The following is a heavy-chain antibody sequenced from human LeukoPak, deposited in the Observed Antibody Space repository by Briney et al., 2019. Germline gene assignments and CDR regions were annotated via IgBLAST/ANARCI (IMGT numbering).Heavy chain of an antibody. CDR1: GFTVSSNS. Sequence: AGGSLRLSCAASGFTVSSNSMSWVRQARGKWLGWVSVIYSGGSTYYADSVKGRFTISRDNSKNTLYLQMNSLRAEDTAVYYCARDHFRGSSSSYSWGQGTLVTVSS. J-gene: IGHJ4*02. V-gene: IGHV3-53*01. D-gene: IGHD6-6*01. CDR2: IYSGGST. CDR3: ARDHFRGSSSSYS.